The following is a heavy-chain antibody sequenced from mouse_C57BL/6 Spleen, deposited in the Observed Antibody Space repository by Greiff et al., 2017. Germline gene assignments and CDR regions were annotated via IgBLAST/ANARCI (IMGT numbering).Heavy chain of an antibody. Sequence: VQLQQSGAELVRPGASVKLSCTASGFNIKDYYMHWVKQRPEQGLEWIGRIDPEDGDTEYAPKFQGKATMTADTSSNTAYLQLSSLTSEDTAVYYCTTWGSNPYYFDSWGQGTTLTVSS. CDR1: GFNIKDYY. D-gene: IGHD1-1*01. CDR3: TTWGSNPYYFDS. J-gene: IGHJ2*01. V-gene: IGHV14-1*01. CDR2: IDPEDGDT.